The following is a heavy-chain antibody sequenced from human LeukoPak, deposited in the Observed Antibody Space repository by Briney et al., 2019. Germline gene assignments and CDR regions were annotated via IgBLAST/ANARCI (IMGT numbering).Heavy chain of an antibody. CDR1: GFTFSNYA. Sequence: PGGSLRLSCAASGFTFSNYAVTWVRQAPGKGLEWVSAISAGGVDTFYADSVRGRFTISRDNSKSTLYLQMNSLRAEDTAVYYCAAKEGLTGYLSGSFDYWGQGTLVTVSS. CDR2: ISAGGVDT. J-gene: IGHJ4*02. V-gene: IGHV3-23*01. D-gene: IGHD3-9*01. CDR3: AAKEGLTGYLSGSFDY.